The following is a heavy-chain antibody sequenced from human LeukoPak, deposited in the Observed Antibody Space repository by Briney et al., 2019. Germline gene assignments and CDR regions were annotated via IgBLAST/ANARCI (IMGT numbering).Heavy chain of an antibody. CDR2: IYSGGST. CDR1: GSSVTTSY. Sequence: GGSLRLSCAASGSSVTTSYPSWVRQAPGKGLEWVSLIYSGGSTYYADSVKGRFSISRDKSKNTLYLQINSLRADDTAVYYCARASTDNWYNYFDLWGQGTLVTVSS. D-gene: IGHD1/OR15-1a*01. CDR3: ARASTDNWYNYFDL. J-gene: IGHJ4*02. V-gene: IGHV3-66*01.